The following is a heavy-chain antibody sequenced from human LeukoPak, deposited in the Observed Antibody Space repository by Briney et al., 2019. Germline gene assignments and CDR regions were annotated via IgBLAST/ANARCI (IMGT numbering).Heavy chain of an antibody. V-gene: IGHV4-39*01. CDR1: GDSISSGNYY. CDR2: VYYSGYN. J-gene: IGHJ4*02. CDR3: RRQDGESMTVMAH. D-gene: IGHD3-10*01. Sequence: PSETLSLTCTVSGDSISSGNYYWGWIRQPPGKGLEWIGSVYYSGYNYYNPSLKSRVNISADTSKNQFSLRLSSVTAADTAVYYRRRQDGESMTVMAHSGQGTLVTVSS.